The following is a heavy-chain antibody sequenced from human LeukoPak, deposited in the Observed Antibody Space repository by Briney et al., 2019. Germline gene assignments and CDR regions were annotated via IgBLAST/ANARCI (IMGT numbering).Heavy chain of an antibody. D-gene: IGHD6-6*01. Sequence: SETLSLTCALYGGSFRGYYCRWIRPPPRKGLEWIGEINHSGSTNYNPSLKSRVTISVDTSKNQFSLKLSSVTAADTAVYYCAKLYSSSSHYYYYYYMDVWGKGTTVTVSS. V-gene: IGHV4-34*01. CDR3: AKLYSSSSHYYYYYYMDV. CDR2: INHSGST. CDR1: GGSFRGYY. J-gene: IGHJ6*03.